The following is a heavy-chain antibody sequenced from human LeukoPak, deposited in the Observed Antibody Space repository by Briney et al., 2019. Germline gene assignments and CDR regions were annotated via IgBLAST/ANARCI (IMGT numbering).Heavy chain of an antibody. Sequence: SETLSLTCAVYGGSFSGYYWSWIRQPPGKGLEWIGEINHSGSANYNPSLKSRVTISVDTSKNQFSLKLSSVTAADTAVCYCARGRGSSSWYYWFDPWGQGTLVTVSS. J-gene: IGHJ5*02. D-gene: IGHD6-13*01. CDR3: ARGRGSSSWYYWFDP. CDR2: INHSGSA. V-gene: IGHV4-34*01. CDR1: GGSFSGYY.